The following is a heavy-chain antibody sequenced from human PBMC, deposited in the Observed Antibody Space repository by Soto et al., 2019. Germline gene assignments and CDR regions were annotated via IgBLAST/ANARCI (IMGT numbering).Heavy chain of an antibody. CDR3: ARGPGTSATYYYYYPMDV. CDR2: INPDSGDT. CDR1: GYTFTDYY. V-gene: IGHV1-2*02. D-gene: IGHD1-1*01. Sequence: GASVKVSCKASGYTFTDYYFHWVRQAPGQGLEWMGWINPDSGDTKYAQKFQGRVTMTRDTSISTAYMEMRRMTSDDTAVYYCARGPGTSATYYYYYPMDVWGQGTTVIVSS. J-gene: IGHJ6*02.